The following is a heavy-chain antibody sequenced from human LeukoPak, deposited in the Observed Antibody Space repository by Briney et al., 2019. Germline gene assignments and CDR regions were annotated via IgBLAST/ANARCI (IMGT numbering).Heavy chain of an antibody. CDR1: GGTFSSYA. CDR2: ISAYNGNT. J-gene: IGHJ3*02. V-gene: IGHV1-18*01. D-gene: IGHD3-22*01. Sequence: ASVKVSCKASGGTFSSYAISWVRQAPGQGLEWMGWISAYNGNTNYAQKLQGRVTMTTDTSTSTAYMELRSLRSDDTAVYYCARDRVRVTMIVPRAFDIWGQGTMVTVSS. CDR3: ARDRVRVTMIVPRAFDI.